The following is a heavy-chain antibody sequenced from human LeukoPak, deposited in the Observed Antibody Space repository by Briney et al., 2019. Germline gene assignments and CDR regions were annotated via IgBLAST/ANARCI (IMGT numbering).Heavy chain of an antibody. V-gene: IGHV1-18*01. D-gene: IGHD3-22*01. CDR3: ARDHYDSSGYYYPNWFDP. CDR2: ISAYNGNT. CDR1: GYTFTSYG. J-gene: IGHJ5*02. Sequence: ASVKVSCKASGYTFTSYGISWVRQAPGQGLEWMGWISAYNGNTNYAQKLQGRVTRTTDTSTSTAYMELRSLRSDDTAVYYCARDHYDSSGYYYPNWFDPWGQGTLVTVSS.